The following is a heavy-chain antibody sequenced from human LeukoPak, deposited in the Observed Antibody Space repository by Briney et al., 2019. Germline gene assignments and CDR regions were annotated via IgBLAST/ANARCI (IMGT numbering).Heavy chain of an antibody. J-gene: IGHJ4*02. CDR2: ISYDGSNK. CDR1: GFTFSSYA. CDR3: ASLYGSSGFDY. V-gene: IGHV3-30-3*01. Sequence: GGSLRLSCAASGFTFSSYAMSWVRQAPGKGLEWVAVISYDGSNKYYADSVKGRFTISRDNSKNTLYLQMNSLRAEDTAVYYCASLYGSSGFDYWGQGTLVTVSS. D-gene: IGHD6-19*01.